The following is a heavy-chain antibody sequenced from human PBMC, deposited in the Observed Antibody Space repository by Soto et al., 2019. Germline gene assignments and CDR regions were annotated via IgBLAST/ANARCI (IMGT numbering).Heavy chain of an antibody. Sequence: QVQLVESGGGVVQPGRSLRLSCAASGFTFSSYGMHWARQAPGKGLEWVAVISYDGSNKYYADSVKGRFTISRDNSKNTLYLQMNSLRAEDTAVYYCAKDRRKVVVAAPFDYWGQGTLVTVSS. D-gene: IGHD2-15*01. CDR1: GFTFSSYG. J-gene: IGHJ4*02. CDR3: AKDRRKVVVAAPFDY. V-gene: IGHV3-30*18. CDR2: ISYDGSNK.